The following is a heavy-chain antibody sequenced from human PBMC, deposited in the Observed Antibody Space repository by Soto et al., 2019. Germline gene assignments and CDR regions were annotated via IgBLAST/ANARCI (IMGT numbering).Heavy chain of an antibody. CDR3: VKIGTTNRNFFDY. Sequence: GESLKISCSASGFTFSSYAVHWVRQAPGQGLEYVSAISSNGKNTYYADSVKGRFIISRDNSKNTLYLQMSSLRAEDTALYYCVKIGTTNRNFFDYWGQGTLVTVSS. CDR1: GFTFSSYA. V-gene: IGHV3-64D*08. CDR2: ISSNGKNT. J-gene: IGHJ4*02. D-gene: IGHD1-26*01.